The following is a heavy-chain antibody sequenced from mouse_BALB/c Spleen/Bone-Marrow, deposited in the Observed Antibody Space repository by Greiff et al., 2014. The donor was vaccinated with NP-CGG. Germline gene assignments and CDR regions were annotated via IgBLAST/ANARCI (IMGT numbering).Heavy chain of an antibody. J-gene: IGHJ2*01. D-gene: IGHD2-14*01. CDR1: GFSLTSYG. Sequence: QVQLKESGPGLVAPSQSLSITCTVSGFSLTSYGVHWVRQPPGKGLEWLGVIWAGGSTNYNSALMSRLSISKDNPKSQVFLKMNSLQTDDTAMYYCARVIRYESYFDYWGQGTTLTVSS. V-gene: IGHV2-9*02. CDR2: IWAGGST. CDR3: ARVIRYESYFDY.